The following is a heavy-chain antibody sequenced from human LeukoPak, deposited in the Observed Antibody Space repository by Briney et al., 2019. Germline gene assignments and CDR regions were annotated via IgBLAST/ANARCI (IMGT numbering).Heavy chain of an antibody. CDR2: INDSGRT. V-gene: IGHV4-34*01. CDR3: ARRWNYGRNYYIDV. D-gene: IGHD1-7*01. CDR1: GGSFSNYY. J-gene: IGHJ6*03. Sequence: SETLSLTCAVYGGSFSNYYWSWIRQPPGKGLEWIGEINDSGRTNYNPSLMSRVTVSVDTSKKQFSLRLTSVTATDTAVYYCARRWNYGRNYYIDVWGKGAPVSVSS.